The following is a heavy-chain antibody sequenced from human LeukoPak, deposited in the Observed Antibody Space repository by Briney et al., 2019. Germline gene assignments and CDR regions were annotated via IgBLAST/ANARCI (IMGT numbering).Heavy chain of an antibody. V-gene: IGHV3-21*01. J-gene: IGHJ3*02. CDR1: GFTFSSYS. Sequence: GGSLRLSCAASGFTFSSYSMNWVRQAPGKGLEWVSSISSSSSYIYYADSVKGRFTISRDNAKNSLYLQMSSLRAEDTAVYYCARDGQWLAHTAFDIWGQGTMVTVSS. CDR2: ISSSSSYI. CDR3: ARDGQWLAHTAFDI. D-gene: IGHD6-19*01.